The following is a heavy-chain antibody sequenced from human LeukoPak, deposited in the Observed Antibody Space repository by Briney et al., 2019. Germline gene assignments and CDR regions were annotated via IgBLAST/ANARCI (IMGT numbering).Heavy chain of an antibody. D-gene: IGHD2-2*01. J-gene: IGHJ4*02. V-gene: IGHV1-69*05. CDR1: GGTFSSYA. CDR2: IIPIFGTA. Sequence: SVKVSCKASGGTFSSYAISWVRQAPGQGLEWMGRIIPIFGTANYAQKFQGRVTVTTDESTSTAYMELSSLRSEDTAVYYCAQAATQYCNSTSCYLNYWGQGTLVTVSS. CDR3: AQAATQYCNSTSCYLNY.